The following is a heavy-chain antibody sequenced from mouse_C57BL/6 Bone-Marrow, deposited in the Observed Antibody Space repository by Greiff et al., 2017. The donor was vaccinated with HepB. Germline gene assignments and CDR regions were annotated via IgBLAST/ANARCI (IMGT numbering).Heavy chain of an antibody. Sequence: VQLKQSGAELARPGASVKLSCKASGYTFTSYGISWVKQRTGQGLEWIGEIYPRSGNTYYNEKFKGKATLTADKSSSTAYMELRSLTSEDSAVYFCARRFAYWGQGTLVTVSA. CDR3: ARRFAY. J-gene: IGHJ3*01. CDR2: IYPRSGNT. CDR1: GYTFTSYG. V-gene: IGHV1-81*01.